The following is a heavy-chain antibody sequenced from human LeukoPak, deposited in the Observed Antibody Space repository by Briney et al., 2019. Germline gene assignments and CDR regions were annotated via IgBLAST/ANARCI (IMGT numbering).Heavy chain of an antibody. CDR2: IYHSGST. V-gene: IGHV4-30-2*01. D-gene: IGHD3-22*01. Sequence: PSQTLSLTCAVSGGSISSGGYSWSWIRRPPGKGLEWIGYIYHSGSTYYNPSLKSRVTISVDRSKNQFSLKLSSVTAADTAVYYCASHYYYDSSGYSFDYWGQGTLVTVSS. CDR3: ASHYYYDSSGYSFDY. J-gene: IGHJ4*02. CDR1: GGSISSGGYS.